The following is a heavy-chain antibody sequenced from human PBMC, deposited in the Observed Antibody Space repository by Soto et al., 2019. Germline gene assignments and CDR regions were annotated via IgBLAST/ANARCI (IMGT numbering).Heavy chain of an antibody. D-gene: IGHD2-15*01. CDR1: GFTFSSYG. J-gene: IGHJ3*02. CDR2: ISYDGTNN. Sequence: GGSLRLSCAASGFTFSSYGMHWVRQAPGKGLEWVAVISYDGTNNYYTESVKGRFTISRDNSKNTLFLQMNSLRAEDTAVYFRAKGDCSGGSCYSSAFDIWGQGTMVTVSS. CDR3: AKGDCSGGSCYSSAFDI. V-gene: IGHV3-30*18.